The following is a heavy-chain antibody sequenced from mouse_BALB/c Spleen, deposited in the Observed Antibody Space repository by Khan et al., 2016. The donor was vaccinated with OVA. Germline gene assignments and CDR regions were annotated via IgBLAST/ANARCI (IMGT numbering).Heavy chain of an antibody. V-gene: IGHV5-6*01. Sequence: EVELVESGGDLVKPGGSLRLSCAASGFTFSAYGMAWVRQAPDNRLEWVATINSDGGYTYYPDTVKGRFTISRNNAENTLSLQMSSLKSEDTAIYYCASHLTGSFAYWGQGTLVTVSA. CDR3: ASHLTGSFAY. CDR2: INSDGGYT. D-gene: IGHD4-1*01. J-gene: IGHJ3*01. CDR1: GFTFSAYG.